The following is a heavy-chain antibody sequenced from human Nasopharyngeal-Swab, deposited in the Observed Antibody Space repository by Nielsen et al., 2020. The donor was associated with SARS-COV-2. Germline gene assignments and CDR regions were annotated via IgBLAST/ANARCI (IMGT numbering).Heavy chain of an antibody. J-gene: IGHJ4*02. CDR1: GYTFTSYG. CDR2: ISAYNGNT. D-gene: IGHD3-22*01. CDR3: ARDLAVSYYYDSSGYYGFGY. V-gene: IGHV1-18*04. Sequence: ASVKVSCKASGYTFTSYGTSWVRQAPGQGLEWMGWISAYNGNTNYAQKLQGRVTMTTDTSTSTAYMELRSLRSDDTAVYYCARDLAVSYYYDSSGYYGFGYWGQGTLVTVSS.